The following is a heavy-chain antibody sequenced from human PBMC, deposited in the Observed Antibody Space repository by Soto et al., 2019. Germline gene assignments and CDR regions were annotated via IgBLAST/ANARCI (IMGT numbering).Heavy chain of an antibody. Sequence: SETLSLTCTVSGGSISSSSYYWGWIRQPPGKGLEWIGSIYYSGSTYYNPSLKSRVTISVDTSKNQFSLKLGSVTAADTAVYYCARAYCSGGSCWAWSNWFDPWGQGTLVTVSS. D-gene: IGHD2-15*01. J-gene: IGHJ5*02. CDR3: ARAYCSGGSCWAWSNWFDP. CDR2: IYYSGST. V-gene: IGHV4-39*01. CDR1: GGSISSSSYY.